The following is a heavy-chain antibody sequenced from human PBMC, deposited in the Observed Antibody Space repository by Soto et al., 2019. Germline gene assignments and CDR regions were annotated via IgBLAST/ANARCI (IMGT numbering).Heavy chain of an antibody. D-gene: IGHD4-17*01. V-gene: IGHV1-24*01. Sequence: ASVKVSCKVSGYTLTELSMHWVRQAPGKGLEWMGGFDPEDGETIYAQKFQGRVTMTEDTSTDTAYMELSSLRSEDTAVYYCATVRISDYGDRYYFDYWGQGTLVTVSS. J-gene: IGHJ4*02. CDR1: GYTLTELS. CDR3: ATVRISDYGDRYYFDY. CDR2: FDPEDGET.